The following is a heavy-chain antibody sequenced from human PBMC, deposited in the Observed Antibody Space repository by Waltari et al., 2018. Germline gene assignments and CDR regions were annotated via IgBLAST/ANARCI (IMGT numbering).Heavy chain of an antibody. D-gene: IGHD6-13*01. CDR3: ARAGDSSSLRGKAWFDP. Sequence: QVQLQQWGAGLLKPSETLSLTCAVYGGSFSGYYWSWIRQPPGKGLEWIGEINHSGSTNYKPSLKSRGTISVDTAKNQFSLKLSSVTAADTAVYYCARAGDSSSLRGKAWFDPWGQGTLVTVSS. CDR2: INHSGST. CDR1: GGSFSGYY. J-gene: IGHJ5*02. V-gene: IGHV4-34*01.